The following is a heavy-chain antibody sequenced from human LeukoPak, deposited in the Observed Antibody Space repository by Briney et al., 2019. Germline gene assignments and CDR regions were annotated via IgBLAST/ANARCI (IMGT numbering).Heavy chain of an antibody. J-gene: IGHJ6*03. D-gene: IGHD3-22*01. CDR3: ARIVDSSSYHYYYYYMDV. Sequence: SETMSLTCTVSGGSISSYYWSWIRQPPGKGLEWIGYIYYSGSTNYNPSLKSRVTISVDTSKNQFSLKLSSVTAADTAVYYCARIVDSSSYHYYYYYMDVWGKGTTVTVSS. CDR1: GGSISSYY. V-gene: IGHV4-59*01. CDR2: IYYSGST.